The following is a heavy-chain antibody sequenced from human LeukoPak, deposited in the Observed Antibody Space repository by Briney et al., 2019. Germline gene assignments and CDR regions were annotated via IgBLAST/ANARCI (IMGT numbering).Heavy chain of an antibody. J-gene: IGHJ4*02. Sequence: SETLSLTCTVSGGSISSYYWSWIRQPPGKGLEWIGYIYYSGSTNYNPSLKSRVTISVDTSKNQFSLKLSSVTAADTAVYYCARSNLASSGSGPDEGTSFDYWGQGTLVTVSS. V-gene: IGHV4-59*12. CDR3: ARSNLASSGSGPDEGTSFDY. CDR2: IYYSGST. D-gene: IGHD1-26*01. CDR1: GGSISSYY.